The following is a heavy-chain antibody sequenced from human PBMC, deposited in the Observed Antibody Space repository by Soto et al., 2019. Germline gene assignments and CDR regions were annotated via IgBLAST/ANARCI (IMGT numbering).Heavy chain of an antibody. Sequence: PGGSLRLSCAASGFTFSSYAMSWFRQAPGKGLEWVSGISGSGGSTDHADSVKGRFTLSRDNSKNTLYLQMNTLRAEDTAVYYCAIRIAATGAFWGQGTLVTVSS. CDR1: GFTFSSYA. J-gene: IGHJ4*02. V-gene: IGHV3-23*01. D-gene: IGHD6-13*01. CDR3: AIRIAATGAF. CDR2: ISGSGGST.